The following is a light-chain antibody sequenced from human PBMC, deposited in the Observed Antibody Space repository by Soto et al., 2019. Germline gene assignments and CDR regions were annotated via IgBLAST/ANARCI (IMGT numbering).Light chain of an antibody. CDR1: QSVSSN. J-gene: IGKJ2*01. V-gene: IGKV3-15*01. CDR3: QQYNNRPRYT. Sequence: EIVMTQSPATLSVSPGERATLSCRASQSVSSNLAWYQQKPGQAPRLLIYGASTRATGIPARFSGSGSGTEFTLTISSLQSEDFAVYHCQQYNNRPRYTFGQETKLEI. CDR2: GAS.